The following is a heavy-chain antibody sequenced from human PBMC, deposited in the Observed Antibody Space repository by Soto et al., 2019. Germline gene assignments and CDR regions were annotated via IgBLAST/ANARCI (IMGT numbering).Heavy chain of an antibody. Sequence: QVQLVQSGAEVKKPGSSVKVSCKASGGTFSSYAISWVRQAPGQGLEWKGGIIPIFGTANYAQKFQGRVAITADESTSTAYIELSSLRSEVTAVYYCASDIVVVPAAIRIDYYYYGMAVWGQGTTVTVSS. CDR3: ASDIVVVPAAIRIDYYYYGMAV. CDR1: GGTFSSYA. V-gene: IGHV1-69*01. D-gene: IGHD2-2*01. CDR2: IIPIFGTA. J-gene: IGHJ6*02.